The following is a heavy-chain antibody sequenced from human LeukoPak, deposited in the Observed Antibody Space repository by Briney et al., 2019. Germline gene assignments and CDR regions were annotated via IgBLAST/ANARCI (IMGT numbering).Heavy chain of an antibody. V-gene: IGHV4-34*01. CDR3: ARLALYGSGSYRREYYYYYMDV. CDR2: INHSGST. J-gene: IGHJ6*03. CDR1: GGSFSGYY. Sequence: SETLSLTCAVYGGSFSGYYWSWIRQPPGKGLEWIGEINHSGSTNYNPSLKSRVTISVDTSKNQFSLKLSSVTAADTAVYYCARLALYGSGSYRREYYYYYMDVWGKGTTVTISS. D-gene: IGHD3-10*01.